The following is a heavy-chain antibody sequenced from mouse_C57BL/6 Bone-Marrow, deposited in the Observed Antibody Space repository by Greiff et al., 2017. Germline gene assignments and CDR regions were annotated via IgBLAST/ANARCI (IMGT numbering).Heavy chain of an antibody. J-gene: IGHJ4*01. CDR2: IYPGSGST. Sequence: QVQLQQPGAELVKPGDSVKMSCKASGYTFTSYWITWVKQRPGQGLEWIGDIYPGSGSTNYNEKFKSKATLTVDTSSSTAYMQLSSLTSEDSAVYYCARRKTTGLRGMDYWGQGTSVTVSS. D-gene: IGHD1-1*01. CDR1: GYTFTSYW. CDR3: ARRKTTGLRGMDY. V-gene: IGHV1-55*01.